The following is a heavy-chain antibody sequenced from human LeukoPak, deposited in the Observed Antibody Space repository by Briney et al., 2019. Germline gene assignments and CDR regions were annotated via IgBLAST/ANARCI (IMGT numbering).Heavy chain of an antibody. J-gene: IGHJ4*02. CDR1: GFTVSENY. V-gene: IGHV3-66*01. Sequence: PGGSLRLSCAASGFTVSENYMSWIRQAPGKGLEWVSLIYTGGTTYYADSVQDRFTISRDTSKNIVYLQMNNLSAEDTAVYYCAGADASTWHGAKYWGQGTLVTVSS. D-gene: IGHD6-13*01. CDR2: IYTGGTT. CDR3: AGADASTWHGAKY.